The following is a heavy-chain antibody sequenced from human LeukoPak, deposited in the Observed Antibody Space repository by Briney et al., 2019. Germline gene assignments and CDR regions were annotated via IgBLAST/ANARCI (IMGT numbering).Heavy chain of an antibody. CDR2: IYSGGST. CDR3: AREFYDSSSYSRGYYFDY. V-gene: IGHV3-66*01. CDR1: GFTVSSNY. D-gene: IGHD3-22*01. J-gene: IGHJ4*02. Sequence: GGSLRLSCAASGFTVSSNYMSWVRQAPGKGLEWVSVIYSGGSTYYADSVKGKFTISRDNSKNTLYLQMSSLRAEDTAVYYCAREFYDSSSYSRGYYFDYWGQGTLVTVSS.